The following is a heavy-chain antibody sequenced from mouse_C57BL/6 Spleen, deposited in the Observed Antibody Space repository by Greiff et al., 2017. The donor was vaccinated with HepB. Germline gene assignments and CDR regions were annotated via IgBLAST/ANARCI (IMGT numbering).Heavy chain of an antibody. CDR1: GFTFSSYA. J-gene: IGHJ3*01. CDR3: ARDEDYDYAFAY. V-gene: IGHV5-4*01. CDR2: ISDGGSYT. D-gene: IGHD2-4*01. Sequence: EVQLVESGGGLVEPGGSLKLSCAASGFTFSSYAMSWVRQTPEKRLEWVATISDGGSYTYYPDNVKGRFTISRDNAKNNLYLQMSHLKSEDTAMYYCARDEDYDYAFAYWGQGTLVTVSA.